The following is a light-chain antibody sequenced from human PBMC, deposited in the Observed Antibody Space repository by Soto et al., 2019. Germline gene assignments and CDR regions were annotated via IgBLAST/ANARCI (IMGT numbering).Light chain of an antibody. J-gene: IGLJ2*01. V-gene: IGLV2-14*01. CDR3: SSNTRTGTHVL. Sequence: QSALTQPASVSGSPGQSITISCTGTSSDVGGYRYVSWYQQHPGKAPKLIIYEVSNRPSGVSNRFSGSKSGNTASLTISGLQDEDEADYYCSSNTRTGTHVLFGGGTKLTVL. CDR2: EVS. CDR1: SSDVGGYRY.